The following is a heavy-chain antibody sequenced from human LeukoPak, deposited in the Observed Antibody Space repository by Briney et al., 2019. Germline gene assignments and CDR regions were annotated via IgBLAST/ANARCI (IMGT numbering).Heavy chain of an antibody. V-gene: IGHV3-7*01. J-gene: IGHJ1*01. Sequence: PGGSLRLSCVASGFTFSQYWMTWVRQAPGKGLEWVANIHRDGSEEYSLDSVKGRFTIARDNAKNSPYLQMNSLRAEDTAVYYCARGLPRSYYGSEHLQYWGQGTQVTVSS. D-gene: IGHD1-26*01. CDR2: IHRDGSEE. CDR3: ARGLPRSYYGSEHLQY. CDR1: GFTFSQYW.